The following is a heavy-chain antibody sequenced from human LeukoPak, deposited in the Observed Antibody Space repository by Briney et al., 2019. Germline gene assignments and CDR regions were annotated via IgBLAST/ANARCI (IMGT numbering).Heavy chain of an antibody. J-gene: IGHJ6*02. CDR2: IRAYNGNT. CDR1: GYTFTSYG. V-gene: IGHV1-18*01. D-gene: IGHD3-22*01. Sequence: ASVKVSCKASGYTFTSYGISWVRQAPGQGLEWMGWIRAYNGNTNYAQKLQGRVTMTTDTSTSTAYMELRRLRSDDTAVYYCASDPMRGYYDSSGYYVGSGCYGMDVWGQGTTVTVSS. CDR3: ASDPMRGYYDSSGYYVGSGCYGMDV.